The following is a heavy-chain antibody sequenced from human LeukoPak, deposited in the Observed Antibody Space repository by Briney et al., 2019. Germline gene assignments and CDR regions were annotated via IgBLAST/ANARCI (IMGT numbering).Heavy chain of an antibody. CDR1: GFTFSSYA. D-gene: IGHD3-22*01. Sequence: GGSLRLSCAASGFTFSSYAMHWVRQAPGKGLEWVAVISYDGSNKYYADSVKGRFTISRDNSKNTLYLQMNSLRAEDTAVYYCARDKSSSGYYGDAFDIWGQGTMVTVSS. CDR3: ARDKSSSGYYGDAFDI. V-gene: IGHV3-30-3*01. CDR2: ISYDGSNK. J-gene: IGHJ3*02.